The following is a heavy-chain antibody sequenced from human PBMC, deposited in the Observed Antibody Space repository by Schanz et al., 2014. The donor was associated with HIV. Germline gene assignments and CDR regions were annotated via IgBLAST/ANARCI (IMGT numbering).Heavy chain of an antibody. CDR2: IGSGGGYK. D-gene: IGHD4-17*01. CDR1: GFSFSSFS. J-gene: IGHJ4*02. V-gene: IGHV3-21*02. CDR3: ARDVHDYGDARTDY. Sequence: EVQLVESGGGLFELGGSLRLSCEASGFSFSSFSMNWVRQAPGKGMEWVSSIGSGGGYKYYADSVNGRFTISRDNAKNSLHLQMSRLGAEDTAVYYCARDVHDYGDARTDYWGQGTLVTVSS.